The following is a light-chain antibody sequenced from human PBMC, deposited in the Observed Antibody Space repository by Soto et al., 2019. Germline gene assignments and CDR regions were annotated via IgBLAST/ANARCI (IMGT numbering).Light chain of an antibody. V-gene: IGLV2-8*01. CDR2: EVN. CDR3: SSSAGSGNVI. J-gene: IGLJ2*01. CDR1: SSDVGTYDY. Sequence: QSALAQPPSASGSPGQSVTISCTGTSSDVGTYDYVSWYQQHPGKAPKLMIYEVNKRPSGVPDRFSGSKSGNTASLTVSRLQSEYEADYHCSSSAGSGNVIFGGGTKLTVL.